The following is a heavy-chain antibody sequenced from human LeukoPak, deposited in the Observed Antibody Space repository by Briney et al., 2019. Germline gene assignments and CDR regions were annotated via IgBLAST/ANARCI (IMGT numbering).Heavy chain of an antibody. D-gene: IGHD1-1*01. Sequence: PGGSLRLSCTASGFTFGDYAMSWVRQAPGKGLEWVGFIRSKAYGGTTEYAASVKCRFTISRDDSKSIAYLQMNSLKTEDTAVYYCTSGVDNWNPFDYWGQGTLVTVSS. J-gene: IGHJ4*02. CDR1: GFTFGDYA. CDR3: TSGVDNWNPFDY. CDR2: IRSKAYGGTT. V-gene: IGHV3-49*04.